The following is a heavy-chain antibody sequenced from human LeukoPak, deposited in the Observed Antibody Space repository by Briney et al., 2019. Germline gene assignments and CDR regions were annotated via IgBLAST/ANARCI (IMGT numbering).Heavy chain of an antibody. CDR1: GGSISSGGYY. CDR3: ARERGARRQFDP. V-gene: IGHV4-30-2*01. CDR2: IYHSGST. J-gene: IGHJ5*02. D-gene: IGHD3-16*01. Sequence: SQTLSLTCTVSGGSISSGGYYWSWIRQPPGKGLEWIGYIYHSGSTYYNPSLKSRVTISVDRSKNQFSLKLSSVTAADTAVYYCARERGARRQFDPWGQGTLVTVSS.